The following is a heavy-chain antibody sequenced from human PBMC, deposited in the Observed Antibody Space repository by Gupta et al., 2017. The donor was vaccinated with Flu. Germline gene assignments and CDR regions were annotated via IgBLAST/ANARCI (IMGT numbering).Heavy chain of an antibody. CDR3: ARVASPTNYYDSTGYYNY. Sequence: QVQLVQSGAEVKKPGSSVKVSCKASGATFSSYAISWVRQAPGQGLEWMGGIIPIFGTANYAQKFQGRVTITADESTSTAYMELSSLRSEDTAVYYCARVASPTNYYDSTGYYNYWGQGTLVTVSS. V-gene: IGHV1-69*01. CDR2: IIPIFGTA. CDR1: GATFSSYA. J-gene: IGHJ4*02. D-gene: IGHD3-22*01.